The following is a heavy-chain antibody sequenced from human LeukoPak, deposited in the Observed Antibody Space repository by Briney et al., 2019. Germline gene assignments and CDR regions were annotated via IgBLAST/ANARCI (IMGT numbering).Heavy chain of an antibody. J-gene: IGHJ6*02. D-gene: IGHD2-2*01. Sequence: GGSLRLSCAASGFTFSSYWMSWVRQAPGKGLEWVANIKQDGSEKYYVDSVKGRFTISRDNAKNSLYLQMNSLRAEDTAVYYCARGDCSSTSCYFPCYYYYYGMDVWGQGTTVTVSS. CDR1: GFTFSSYW. CDR2: IKQDGSEK. CDR3: ARGDCSSTSCYFPCYYYYYGMDV. V-gene: IGHV3-7*01.